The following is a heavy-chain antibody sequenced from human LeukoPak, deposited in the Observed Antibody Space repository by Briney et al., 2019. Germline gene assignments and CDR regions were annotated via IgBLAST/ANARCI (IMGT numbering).Heavy chain of an antibody. CDR2: IFQSVST. J-gene: IGHJ4*02. CDR1: GYSISGAYY. Sequence: SEALSLTCTVSGYSISGAYYWGWIRQPPGKGLEWIGTIFQSVSTYYNPSLKSRVTTSVDTSKNQFSLKLSSVTAADTAVYYCARNNSNGFDFWSQGTLVTVSS. CDR3: ARNNSNGFDF. V-gene: IGHV4-38-2*02. D-gene: IGHD6-19*01.